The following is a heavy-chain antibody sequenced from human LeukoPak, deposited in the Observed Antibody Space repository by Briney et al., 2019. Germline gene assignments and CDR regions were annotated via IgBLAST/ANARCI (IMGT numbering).Heavy chain of an antibody. V-gene: IGHV3-7*01. CDR1: GFSFSNYW. D-gene: IGHD6-13*01. Sequence: GGSLRLSCAASGFSFSNYWMSWVRQAPGKGPERVANIKQDGSEKYYVDSVKGRFTISRDNAKNSLYLQMDTLRAEDTAVYYCARATAVGLNCFDPWGQGTLVTVSS. J-gene: IGHJ5*02. CDR3: ARATAVGLNCFDP. CDR2: IKQDGSEK.